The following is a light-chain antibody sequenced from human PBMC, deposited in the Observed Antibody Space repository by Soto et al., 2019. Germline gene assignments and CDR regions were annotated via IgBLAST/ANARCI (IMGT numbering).Light chain of an antibody. Sequence: IQMTQSPSSLSASVGDRVTITCRASQRIYTYVNWYQQKPGRAPKLLIYAASHLQGGVPPRFAGSGSGTDFTLTISTLQPEDFATYYCQQTYSAPPWTFGQGTEVEIK. V-gene: IGKV1-39*01. CDR3: QQTYSAPPWT. CDR1: QRIYTY. CDR2: AAS. J-gene: IGKJ1*01.